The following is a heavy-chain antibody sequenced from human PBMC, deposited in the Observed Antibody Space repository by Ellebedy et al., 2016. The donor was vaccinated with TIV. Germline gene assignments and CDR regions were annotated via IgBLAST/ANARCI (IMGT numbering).Heavy chain of an antibody. CDR1: GPSFSSYG. CDR2: ISASGTST. V-gene: IGHV3-23*01. Sequence: GGSLRLSXAASGPSFSSYGMSWVRQAPGKGLLWVSGISASGTSTYYADSVRGRFTISRDNSKNTLSLQMNSLRAEDTAIYYCARQNLPDYGSGSFYPSDFWGQGTLVTVSS. D-gene: IGHD3-10*01. J-gene: IGHJ4*02. CDR3: ARQNLPDYGSGSFYPSDF.